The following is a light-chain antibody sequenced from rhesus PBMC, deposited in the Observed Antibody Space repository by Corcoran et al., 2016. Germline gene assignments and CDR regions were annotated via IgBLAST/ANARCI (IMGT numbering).Light chain of an antibody. Sequence: DIQMTQSPSSLSASVGDTVTITCRASQGISTWLAWYQQKPGKAPKPLIYKASNLQSGVPSRFSGSGSGTDFTLTISSLQSEDFGTYYCQQYSSRPFTFGPGTKLDIK. CDR2: KAS. CDR1: QGISTW. J-gene: IGKJ3*01. V-gene: IGKV1-22*01. CDR3: QQYSSRPFT.